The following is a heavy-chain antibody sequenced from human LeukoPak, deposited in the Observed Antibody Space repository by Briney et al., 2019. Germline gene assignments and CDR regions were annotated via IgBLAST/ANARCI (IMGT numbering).Heavy chain of an antibody. CDR2: INHSGST. CDR3: AAPEGENSYVWDFDY. CDR1: GGSFSGYY. J-gene: IGHJ4*02. D-gene: IGHD5-18*01. Sequence: SETLSLTCAVYGGSFSGYYWSWIRQPPGKGLEWIGEINHSGSTNYNPSLKSRVTISVDTSKNQFSLKLSSVTAADTAVYYCAAPEGENSYVWDFDYWAQGPLVTVSS. V-gene: IGHV4-34*01.